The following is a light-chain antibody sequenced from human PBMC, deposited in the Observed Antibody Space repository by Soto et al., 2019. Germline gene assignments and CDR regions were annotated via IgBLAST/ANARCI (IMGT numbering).Light chain of an antibody. CDR1: NSDIGTHNS. CDR3: ASNTPTWV. CDR2: EVS. V-gene: IGLV2-14*03. Sequence: QSALTQLASVSGSPGQSISISCTGTNSDIGTHNSVSWYRQHPGKAPKLIIYEVSKRPSGISNRFSGSKSANTASLTISGLQADDEADYFCASNTPTWVFGGGTKLTVL. J-gene: IGLJ3*02.